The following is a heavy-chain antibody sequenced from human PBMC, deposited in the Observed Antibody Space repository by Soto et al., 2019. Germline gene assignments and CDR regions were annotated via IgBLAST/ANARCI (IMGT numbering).Heavy chain of an antibody. CDR1: GYTFTSYG. V-gene: IGHV1-18*01. J-gene: IGHJ4*02. CDR3: ARGGMIVVVTSLFDY. CDR2: ISAYNGNT. Sequence: ASVKVSCKASGYTFTSYGISWVRQAPGQGLEWMGWISAYNGNTNYAQKLQGRVTMTTDTSTSTAYMELRSLRSDDTAVYYCARGGMIVVVTSLFDYWGQGTLVTVSS. D-gene: IGHD3-22*01.